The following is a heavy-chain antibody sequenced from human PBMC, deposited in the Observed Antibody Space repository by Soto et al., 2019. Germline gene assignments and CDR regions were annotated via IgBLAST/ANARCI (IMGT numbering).Heavy chain of an antibody. Sequence: GGSLRLSCTASGFTFGDYAMSWLRQAPGKGLEWVGFIRSKAYGGTTEYAASVKGRFTISRDDSKSIAYLQMNSLKTEDTAVYYCTRQGRTIQTRIVGAYDAFDIWGQGTMVTVSS. CDR2: IRSKAYGGTT. D-gene: IGHD1-26*01. J-gene: IGHJ3*02. CDR3: TRQGRTIQTRIVGAYDAFDI. V-gene: IGHV3-49*03. CDR1: GFTFGDYA.